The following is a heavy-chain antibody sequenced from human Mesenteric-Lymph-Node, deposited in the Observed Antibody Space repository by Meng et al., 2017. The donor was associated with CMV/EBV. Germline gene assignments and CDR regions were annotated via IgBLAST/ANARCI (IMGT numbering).Heavy chain of an antibody. CDR2: MNPNSGNT. V-gene: IGHV1-8*01. J-gene: IGHJ6*02. Sequence: ASVKVSCKASGYTFTHFDLYWVRQATGQGFEWMGWMNPNSGNTDYAQKFQGRVTMTRNTSISTAYMELSSLRSEDTAVYYCASYGSGYYYYGMDVWGQGTTVTVSS. D-gene: IGHD2-15*01. CDR1: GYTFTHFD. CDR3: ASYGSGYYYYGMDV.